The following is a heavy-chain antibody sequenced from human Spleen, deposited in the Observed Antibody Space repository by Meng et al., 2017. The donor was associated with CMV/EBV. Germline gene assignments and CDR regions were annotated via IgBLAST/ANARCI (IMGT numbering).Heavy chain of an antibody. V-gene: IGHV4-31*02. D-gene: IGHD1-1*01. CDR1: GASISSGGFS. CDR2: INSDGRT. Sequence: SGASISSGGFSWNWIRQHAEKDLEWIGYINSDGRTYYNPSLKSRLAISLDTPKNQFSLNLTSVTAADTAVYYCARGGYTSGSGWFAPWGQGTLVTVSS. J-gene: IGHJ5*02. CDR3: ARGGYTSGSGWFAP.